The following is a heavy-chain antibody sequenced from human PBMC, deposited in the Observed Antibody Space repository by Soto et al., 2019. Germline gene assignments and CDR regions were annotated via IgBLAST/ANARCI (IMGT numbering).Heavy chain of an antibody. CDR3: ARDSLQDYGDYGGLDY. Sequence: QVQLQESGPGLVKPSQTLSLTCTVSGGSISSGGYYWSWIRQHPGKGLEWIGYIYYSGSTYYNPSLKSRVTISVDTCKNQFSLKLSSVTAADTAVYYCARDSLQDYGDYGGLDYWGQGSLVTVSS. CDR2: IYYSGST. V-gene: IGHV4-31*03. CDR1: GGSISSGGYY. D-gene: IGHD4-17*01. J-gene: IGHJ4*02.